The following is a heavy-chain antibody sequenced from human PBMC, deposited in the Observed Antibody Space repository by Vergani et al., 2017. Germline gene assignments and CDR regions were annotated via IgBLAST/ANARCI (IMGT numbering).Heavy chain of an antibody. CDR1: GGSISSSSYY. CDR3: ARGRGPRAYYYYYYMDV. CDR2: IYYSGST. Sequence: QLQLQESGPGLVKPSETLSLTCTVSGGSISSSSYYWGWIRQPPGKGLEWIGSIYYSGSTYYNPSLKSRVTISVDTSKNQFSLKLSSVTAADTAVYYCARGRGPRAYYYYYYMDVWGKGTTVTVSS. D-gene: IGHD3-10*01. V-gene: IGHV4-39*01. J-gene: IGHJ6*03.